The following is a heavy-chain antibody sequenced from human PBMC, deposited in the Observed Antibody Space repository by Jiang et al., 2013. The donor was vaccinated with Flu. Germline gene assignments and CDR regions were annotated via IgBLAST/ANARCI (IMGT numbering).Heavy chain of an antibody. CDR2: INTVNGNT. V-gene: IGHV1-3*04. CDR3: ARGHYYDSSGHYRW. CDR1: GYTFTSYV. J-gene: IGHJ4*02. Sequence: SGAEVKKPGASVKVSCKASGYTFTSYVMHWVRQAPGQRLEWMGWINTVNGNTKYSQKFQGRVTITRDTSASTAYMGLSSLRSEDTAVYYCARGHYYDSSGHYRWWGQGTLVTVSS. D-gene: IGHD3-22*01.